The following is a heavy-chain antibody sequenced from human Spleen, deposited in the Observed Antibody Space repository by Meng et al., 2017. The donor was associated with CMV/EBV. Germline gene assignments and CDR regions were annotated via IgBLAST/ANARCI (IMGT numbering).Heavy chain of an antibody. CDR2: INPNTGDT. J-gene: IGHJ2*01. V-gene: IGHV1-2*06. D-gene: IGHD7-27*01. Sequence: QVQLVQSGAEVKKPGALVTAACKSSGYTFTDYYIHWVRQAPGKGLEWMGRINPNTGDTNYAPKFQGRVTMTRDTSIRTAYMELRRLRSDDTAVYYCARSRTGVFGYFDLWGRGTLVTVSS. CDR1: GYTFTDYY. CDR3: ARSRTGVFGYFDL.